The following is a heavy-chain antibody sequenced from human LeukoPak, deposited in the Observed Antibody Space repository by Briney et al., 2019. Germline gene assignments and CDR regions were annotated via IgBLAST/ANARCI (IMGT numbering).Heavy chain of an antibody. Sequence: SETLSLTCAVYGGSFSGYYWSWIRQPPGKGLEWIGEINHSGSTNYNPSLKSRVTISVDTSKNQFSLKLSSVTAADTAVYYCAPGPFGDLYNWGQGTLFTVSS. J-gene: IGHJ4*02. V-gene: IGHV4-34*01. CDR3: APGPFGDLYN. D-gene: IGHD3-16*01. CDR1: GGSFSGYY. CDR2: INHSGST.